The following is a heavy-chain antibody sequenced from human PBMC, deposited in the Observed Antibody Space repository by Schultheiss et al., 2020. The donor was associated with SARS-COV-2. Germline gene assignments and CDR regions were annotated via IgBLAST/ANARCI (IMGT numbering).Heavy chain of an antibody. CDR1: GGSISSGGYS. D-gene: IGHD5-18*01. Sequence: SETLSLTCAVSGGSISSGGYSWSWIRQPPGKGLEWIGYIYHSGSTYYNPSLKSRVTISVDRSKNQFSLKLSSVTAADTAVYYCASTARYYFDYWGQGTLVTVSS. CDR3: ASTARYYFDY. CDR2: IYHSGST. V-gene: IGHV4-30-2*01. J-gene: IGHJ4*02.